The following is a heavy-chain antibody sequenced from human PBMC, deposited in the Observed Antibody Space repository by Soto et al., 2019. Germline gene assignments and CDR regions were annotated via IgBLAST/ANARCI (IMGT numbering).Heavy chain of an antibody. Sequence: SETLSLTCTVSGGSISSGGYYWSWIRQHPGKGLEWIGYIYYSGSTYYNPSLKRRVTISVDTSKNQFSLKLSSVTAADTAVYYCARDFLLADGDYSYGMDVWGQGTTVTVSS. J-gene: IGHJ6*02. V-gene: IGHV4-31*03. CDR3: ARDFLLADGDYSYGMDV. CDR2: IYYSGST. CDR1: GGSISSGGYY. D-gene: IGHD3-3*02.